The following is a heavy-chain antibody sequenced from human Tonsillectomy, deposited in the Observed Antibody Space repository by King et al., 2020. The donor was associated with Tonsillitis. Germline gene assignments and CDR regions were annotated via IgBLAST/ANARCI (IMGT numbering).Heavy chain of an antibody. CDR3: TTPVHNYVPEY. CDR2: IRSKANSYAT. Sequence: VQLVESGGGLVQPGGSLKLSCAASGFTFSGSAMHWVRQASGKGLEWVGRIRSKANSYATAYAASVKGRFTISRDDSKNTAYLQMNSLKIGDPAVYYCTTPVHNYVPEYWGQGTLVTVSS. D-gene: IGHD3-10*02. CDR1: GFTFSGSA. V-gene: IGHV3-73*01. J-gene: IGHJ4*02.